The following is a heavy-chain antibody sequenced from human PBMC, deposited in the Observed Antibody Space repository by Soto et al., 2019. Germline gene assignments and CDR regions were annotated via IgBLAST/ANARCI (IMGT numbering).Heavy chain of an antibody. CDR3: VRRGPGIAAALGV. Sequence: QVQLQESGPGLVKPSPTLSLTCTVSGGSISRGDYYWSWIRQHPGRGLEWIGYIHYSGSTYYNPSLTSRVTISVDTSKNQFSLKLSSVTAADTAVYYCVRRGPGIAAALGVWGQGTLVTVSS. CDR1: GGSISRGDYY. CDR2: IHYSGST. V-gene: IGHV4-31*03. D-gene: IGHD6-13*01. J-gene: IGHJ4*02.